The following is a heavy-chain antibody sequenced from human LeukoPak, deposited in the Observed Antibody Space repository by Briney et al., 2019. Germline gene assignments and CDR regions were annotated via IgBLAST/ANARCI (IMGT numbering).Heavy chain of an antibody. CDR2: ISNDESKI. J-gene: IGHJ6*02. D-gene: IGHD2-8*01. V-gene: IGHV3-30-3*01. Sequence: QAGGSLRLSCTAFGFSFDTFSMHWVRQIPGKGLEWVAVISNDESKIYYAGSVKGRFTISRDNSRSTLYLQMDGLRPDDTAVYYCARSNVPSKWWAYAMDVWGQGTMVTVSS. CDR1: GFSFDTFS. CDR3: ARSNVPSKWWAYAMDV.